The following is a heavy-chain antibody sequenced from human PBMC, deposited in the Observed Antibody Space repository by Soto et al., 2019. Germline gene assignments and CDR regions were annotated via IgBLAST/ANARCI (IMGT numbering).Heavy chain of an antibody. Sequence: GGSLRLSCAASGFTFSSYGMHWVRQAPGKGLEWVAVIWYDGSNKYYADSVKGRFTISRDNSKNTLYLQMNSLRAEDTAVYYCARDGGKRVLRYFDWLLYTTYWGQGTLVTVSS. D-gene: IGHD3-9*01. V-gene: IGHV3-33*01. CDR1: GFTFSSYG. J-gene: IGHJ4*02. CDR3: ARDGGKRVLRYFDWLLYTTY. CDR2: IWYDGSNK.